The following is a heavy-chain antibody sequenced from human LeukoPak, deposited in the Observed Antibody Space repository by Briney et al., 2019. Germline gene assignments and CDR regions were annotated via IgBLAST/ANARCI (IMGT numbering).Heavy chain of an antibody. CDR3: ARDDYGGNGAFDI. D-gene: IGHD4-23*01. V-gene: IGHV4-30-4*08. CDR1: GGSISSGDYY. Sequence: SQTLSLTCTVSGGSISSGDYYWSWIRQPPGTGLEWIGYIYYSGSTYYNPSLKSRVTISVDTSKNQFSLKLSSVTAADTAVYYCARDDYGGNGAFDIWGQGTMVTVSS. J-gene: IGHJ3*02. CDR2: IYYSGST.